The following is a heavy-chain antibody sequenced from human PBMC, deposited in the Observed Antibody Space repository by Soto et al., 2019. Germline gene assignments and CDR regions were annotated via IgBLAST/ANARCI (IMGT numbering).Heavy chain of an antibody. D-gene: IGHD3-10*01. CDR2: INYDGYS. Sequence: QVQLQESGPGLVKPSETLSLTCTVSGGSITNYYCSWFRQPPGKGLEWIGYINYDGYSAYNLSLKRRVTLSMDASQTQFSLRLESVTATDTAVYYWARHGFGPLHGLVDVWGPGTTVIVSS. CDR3: ARHGFGPLHGLVDV. J-gene: IGHJ6*02. CDR1: GGSITNYY. V-gene: IGHV4-59*08.